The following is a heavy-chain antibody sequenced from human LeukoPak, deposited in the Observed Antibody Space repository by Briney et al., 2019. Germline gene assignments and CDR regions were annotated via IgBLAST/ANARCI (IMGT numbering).Heavy chain of an antibody. D-gene: IGHD1-26*01. Sequence: ASVKVSCKASGYTFTGYHMHWVRQAPGQGLEWMGWINPNSGGTNYAQKFQGRVTMTRDTSISTAYMELSRLRSDDTAVYYCASLFREWELLNDYWGQGTLVTVSS. CDR2: INPNSGGT. CDR3: ASLFREWELLNDY. V-gene: IGHV1-2*02. CDR1: GYTFTGYH. J-gene: IGHJ4*02.